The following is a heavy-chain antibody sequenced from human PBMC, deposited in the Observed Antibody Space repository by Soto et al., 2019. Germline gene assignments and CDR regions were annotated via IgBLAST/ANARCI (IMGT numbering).Heavy chain of an antibody. D-gene: IGHD4-4*01. CDR3: ARTLWRDDYNWGYFDL. CDR2: ISYDGSNK. J-gene: IGHJ2*01. CDR1: GFTFSSYA. Sequence: QVQLVESGGGVVQPGRSLRLSCAASGFTFSSYAMHWVRQAPVKGLEWVAVISYDGSNKYYADSVKGRFTLSRDNSKNTLFLQMNSLIAEDTAVYYCARTLWRDDYNWGYFDLWGRGTLVIVP. V-gene: IGHV3-30-3*01.